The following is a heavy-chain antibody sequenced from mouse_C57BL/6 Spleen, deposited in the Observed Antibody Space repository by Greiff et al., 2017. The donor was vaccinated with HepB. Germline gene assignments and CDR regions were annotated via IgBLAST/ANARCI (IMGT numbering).Heavy chain of an antibody. D-gene: IGHD4-1*01. Sequence: QVQLQQPGAELVMPGASVKLSCKASGYTFTSYWMHWVKQRPGQGLEWIGEIDPSDSYTNYNQKFKGKSTLTVDKSSSTAYMQLSSLTSEDSAVYYCARILVYYAMDYWGQGTSVTVSS. CDR1: GYTFTSYW. CDR3: ARILVYYAMDY. J-gene: IGHJ4*01. CDR2: IDPSDSYT. V-gene: IGHV1-69*01.